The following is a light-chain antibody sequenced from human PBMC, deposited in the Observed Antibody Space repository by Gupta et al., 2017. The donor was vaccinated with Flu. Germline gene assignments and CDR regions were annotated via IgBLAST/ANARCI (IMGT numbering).Light chain of an antibody. Sequence: QSVLTQPPSVSGAPGQRVTITCTWRSSNIEAGYDVHWYQQLPGTAPNLLIYANNNRHSGVPYRFSGSNSGTSPTLAITVLPAAEEADYYSQSYDSSLSGYVVFGGGTKPTVL. CDR3: QSYDSSLSGYVV. CDR2: ANN. CDR1: SSNIEAGYD. V-gene: IGLV1-40*01. J-gene: IGLJ2*01.